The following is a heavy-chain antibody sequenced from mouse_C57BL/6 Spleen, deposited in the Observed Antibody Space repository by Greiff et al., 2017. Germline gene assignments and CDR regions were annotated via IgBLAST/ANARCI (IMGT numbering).Heavy chain of an antibody. V-gene: IGHV5-17*01. CDR2: ISSGSSTI. D-gene: IGHD1-1*01. CDR1: GFTFSDYG. CDR3: ASAKTTVDYAMDY. J-gene: IGHJ4*01. Sequence: EVQRVESGGGLVKPGGSLKLSCAASGFTFSDYGMHWVRQAPEQGLEWVAYISSGSSTIYYADTVKGRFTISRDNAKNTLLLQMTSLRSENTAMYYCASAKTTVDYAMDYWGQGTSVTVSS.